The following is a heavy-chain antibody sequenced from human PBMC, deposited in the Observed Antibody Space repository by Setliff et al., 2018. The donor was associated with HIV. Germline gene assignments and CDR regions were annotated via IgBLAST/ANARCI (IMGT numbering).Heavy chain of an antibody. J-gene: IGHJ5*02. CDR2: IFSSGST. CDR1: GGSISSYC. CDR3: ARRIDNSGTFPDKNWFDT. Sequence: SETLSLTCTVSGGSISSYCWNWIRQSPGRGLEWIGFIFSSGSTKYNPSLQSRVTMSIDTSKNQFSLKLTSVTAADPAVDYCARRIDNSGTFPDKNWFDTWGQGSLVTVSS. V-gene: IGHV4-4*09. D-gene: IGHD3-10*01.